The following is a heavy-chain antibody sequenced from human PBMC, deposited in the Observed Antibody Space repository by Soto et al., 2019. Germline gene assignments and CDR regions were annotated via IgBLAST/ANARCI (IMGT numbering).Heavy chain of an antibody. D-gene: IGHD4-17*01. V-gene: IGHV4-38-2*01. CDR2: VLYGGNT. Sequence: SETLSLMCSVCVYYLSRAYYCGWIRQPPGYDLQWLGSVLYGGNTYDNPSLNSPVTISLDTSKNQFSLRLASVTAADKALYYCVRTTGTTGRVYFDYWGQGILVTVSS. CDR1: VYYLSRAYY. J-gene: IGHJ4*02. CDR3: VRTTGTTGRVYFDY.